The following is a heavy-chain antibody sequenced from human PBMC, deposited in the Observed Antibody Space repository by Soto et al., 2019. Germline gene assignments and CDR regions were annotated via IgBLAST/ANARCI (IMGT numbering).Heavy chain of an antibody. D-gene: IGHD3-22*01. J-gene: IGHJ4*02. Sequence: GGSLRLSCEVSGFTFSSYWMSWVRQAPGKGLEWVANIKQDESEKYYVDSVKGRFTISRDNAKNSLYLQMNSLRAEDTAVYYCATDLDYYDSGGYCYTFDIWGQGTPVTGSS. CDR2: IKQDESEK. CDR3: ATDLDYYDSGGYCYTFDI. V-gene: IGHV3-7*01. CDR1: GFTFSSYW.